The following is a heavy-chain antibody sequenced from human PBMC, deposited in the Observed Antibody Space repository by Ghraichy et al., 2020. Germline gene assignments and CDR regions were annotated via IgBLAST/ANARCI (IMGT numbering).Heavy chain of an antibody. Sequence: GGSLRLSCAASGFTFRSYSMNWVRQAPGKGLEWVSYISSSSSTIYYADSVKGRFTISRDNAKNSLYLQMNSLRDEDTAVYYCARERHRYSYGHGLGYWGQGTLVTVSS. V-gene: IGHV3-48*02. CDR3: ARERHRYSYGHGLGY. J-gene: IGHJ4*02. CDR1: GFTFRSYS. CDR2: ISSSSSTI. D-gene: IGHD5-18*01.